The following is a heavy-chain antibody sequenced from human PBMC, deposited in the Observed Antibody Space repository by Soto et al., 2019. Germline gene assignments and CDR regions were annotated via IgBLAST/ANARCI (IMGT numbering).Heavy chain of an antibody. CDR1: GGTFSSYA. V-gene: IGHV1-69*13. D-gene: IGHD2-15*01. CDR3: ARDRRPYAPYCSGGSCSGGWFDP. CDR2: IIPIFGTA. J-gene: IGHJ5*02. Sequence: SVKVSCKASGGTFSSYAISWVRQAPGQGLEWMGGIIPIFGTANYAQKFQGRVTITADESTSTAYMELSSLRSEDTAVYYCARDRRPYAPYCSGGSCSGGWFDPWGQGTLVTV.